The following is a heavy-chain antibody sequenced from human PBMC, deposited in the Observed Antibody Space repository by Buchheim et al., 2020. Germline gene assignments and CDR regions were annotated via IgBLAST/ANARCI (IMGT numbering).Heavy chain of an antibody. Sequence: QVQLVESGGGLVKPGGSLRLSCAASGFTFSDYYMSWIRQAPGKGLEWVSYISSSSSYTNYADSVKGRFTISRDNAKNQLYLQMNSLGAGDTAVYYCAREFDYGDRYMSRDYWGQGTL. D-gene: IGHD4-17*01. CDR1: GFTFSDYY. J-gene: IGHJ4*02. CDR3: AREFDYGDRYMSRDY. V-gene: IGHV3-11*06. CDR2: ISSSSSYT.